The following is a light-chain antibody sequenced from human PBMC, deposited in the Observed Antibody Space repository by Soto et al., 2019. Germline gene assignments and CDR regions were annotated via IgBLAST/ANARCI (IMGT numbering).Light chain of an antibody. J-gene: IGKJ2*01. CDR3: QQYNNWPPYT. V-gene: IGKV3-15*01. CDR1: QSVSSN. CDR2: GAF. Sequence: EIVMTQSPATLSVSPGERATLSCRASQSVSSNLAWYQQKPGQAPRPLIYGAFTRATGIPARFSGSGSGTDFTLTITSLQSEDFAVYYCQQYNNWPPYTFGQGTK.